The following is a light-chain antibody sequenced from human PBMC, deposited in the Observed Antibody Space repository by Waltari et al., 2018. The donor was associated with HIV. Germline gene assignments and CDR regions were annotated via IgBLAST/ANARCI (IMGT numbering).Light chain of an antibody. CDR1: QSVSSY. V-gene: IGKV3-11*01. CDR3: QQRSNWPPFT. Sequence: ELVLTQSPATLSLSPGERATLSSRAKQSVSSYLAWYQHKPGQAHRLLIYAASNKATGSPVTFSGSGSGTDFTLTISSLEPQDFAVYYCQQRSNWPPFTFGPGTKVDIK. CDR2: AAS. J-gene: IGKJ3*01.